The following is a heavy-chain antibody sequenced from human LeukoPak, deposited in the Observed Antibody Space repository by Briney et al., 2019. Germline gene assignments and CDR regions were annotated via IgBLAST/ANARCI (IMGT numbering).Heavy chain of an antibody. V-gene: IGHV3-23*01. D-gene: IGHD6-19*01. J-gene: IGHJ5*02. Sequence: GGSLRLSCAASGFTFSNYDMSWVRQAPGKGLEWVSSISDSGGSTYYADSAKGRFTISRDNSKNTLYLQMTNLRAADTAVYYCAKDPSRAVAADWFDPWDQGSLVTVSS. CDR3: AKDPSRAVAADWFDP. CDR2: ISDSGGST. CDR1: GFTFSNYD.